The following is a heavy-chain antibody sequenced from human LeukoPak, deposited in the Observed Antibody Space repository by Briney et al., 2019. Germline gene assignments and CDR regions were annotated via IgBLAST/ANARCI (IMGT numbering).Heavy chain of an antibody. J-gene: IGHJ6*02. CDR1: GFTVSSNY. D-gene: IGHD1-26*01. CDR3: ARVGADYYYGMDV. V-gene: IGHV3-66*01. Sequence: QPGGSLRLSCAASGFTVSSNYMSWVRQAPGKGLEWVSVIYSGGSTYYADSVKGRFTISRDNYKNTLYLQMNSLRAEDTAVYYCARVGADYYYGMDVWGQGTTVTVSS. CDR2: IYSGGST.